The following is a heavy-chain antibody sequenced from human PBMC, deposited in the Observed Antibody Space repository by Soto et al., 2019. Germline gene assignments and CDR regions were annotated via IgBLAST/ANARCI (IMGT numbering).Heavy chain of an antibody. D-gene: IGHD2-15*01. CDR2: IWYDGSNK. CDR1: GFTFRSNG. J-gene: IGHJ4*02. CDR3: ARWGYYKIPDY. Sequence: GGSLRLSCAASGFTFRSNGMHWVRQAPGKGLEWVAVIWYDGSNKYYADSVKGRFTISRDNSKNTLYLQMNSLRAEDTAVYYCARWGYYKIPDYWGQGTLVTVSS. V-gene: IGHV3-33*01.